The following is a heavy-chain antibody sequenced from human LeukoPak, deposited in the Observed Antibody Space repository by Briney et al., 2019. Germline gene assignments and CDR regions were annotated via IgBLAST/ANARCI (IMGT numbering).Heavy chain of an antibody. D-gene: IGHD3-10*01. CDR1: GFTFSDYW. J-gene: IGHJ4*02. CDR3: ARDLLPYYYGSGSYPVYFDY. CDR2: IKQDGSEK. V-gene: IGHV3-7*01. Sequence: GGSLRLSCAASGFTFSDYWMQWVRQAPGKGLEWVANIKQDGSEKYYVDSVKGRFTISRDNAKNSLYLQMNSLRAEDTAVYYCARDLLPYYYGSGSYPVYFDYWGQGTLVTVSS.